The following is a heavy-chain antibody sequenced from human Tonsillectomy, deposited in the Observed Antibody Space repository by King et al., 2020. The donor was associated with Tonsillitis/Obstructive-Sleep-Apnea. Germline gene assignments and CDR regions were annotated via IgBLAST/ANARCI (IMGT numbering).Heavy chain of an antibody. J-gene: IGHJ4*02. D-gene: IGHD4-17*01. V-gene: IGHV4-59*08. Sequence: QLQESGPGLVKPSETLSLTCTVSGGSISSYYWSWIRQPPGKGLDWIGYIYYSGSTNYNPSLKSRVTISVDTSKNQFSLKLSSVTAADTAVYYCARTWGGDFYFDYWGQGTLVTVSS. CDR2: IYYSGST. CDR3: ARTWGGDFYFDY. CDR1: GGSISSYY.